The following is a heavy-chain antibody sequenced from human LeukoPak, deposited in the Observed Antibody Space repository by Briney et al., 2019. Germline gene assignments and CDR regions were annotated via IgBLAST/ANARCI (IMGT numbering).Heavy chain of an antibody. J-gene: IGHJ4*02. D-gene: IGHD6-13*01. CDR1: GYTFTGYY. V-gene: IGHV1-2*02. CDR3: ARDKTRIAAAPTVFDY. CDR2: INPNSGGT. Sequence: ASVKVSCKASGYTFTGYYMHWVRQAPGQGLEWMGWINPNSGGTNYAQKFQGRVTMTRDTSISTAYMELSRLRSDDTAVYYCARDKTRIAAAPTVFDYWGQGTLVTVSS.